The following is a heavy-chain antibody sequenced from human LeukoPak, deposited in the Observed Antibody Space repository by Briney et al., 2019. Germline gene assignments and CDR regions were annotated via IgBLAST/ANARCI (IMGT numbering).Heavy chain of an antibody. V-gene: IGHV4-4*07. J-gene: IGHJ3*02. Sequence: SETLSLTCTVSGGSISSYYWSWIRQPAGKGLEWIGRIYTSGSTNYNPSLKSRVTMSVDTSKNQFSLKLSSVTAADTAVYYCARDLGGYYDFWSGYQMGAFDIWGQGTMVTVSS. CDR3: ARDLGGYYDFWSGYQMGAFDI. D-gene: IGHD3-3*01. CDR1: GGSISSYY. CDR2: IYTSGST.